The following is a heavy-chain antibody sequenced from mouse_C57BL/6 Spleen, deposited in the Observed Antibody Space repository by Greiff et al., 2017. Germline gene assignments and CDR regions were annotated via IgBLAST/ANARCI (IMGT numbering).Heavy chain of an antibody. CDR3: ALWDVDSYWYFDV. CDR1: GYTFTSYW. Sequence: QVQLKQPGTELVKPGASVKLSCKASGYTFTSYWMHWVKQRPGQGLEWIGNINPSNGGTNYNEKFKSKATLTVDKSSSTAYMQLSSLTSEDSAVYYCALWDVDSYWYFDVWGTGTTVTVSS. D-gene: IGHD4-1*01. J-gene: IGHJ1*03. V-gene: IGHV1-53*01. CDR2: INPSNGGT.